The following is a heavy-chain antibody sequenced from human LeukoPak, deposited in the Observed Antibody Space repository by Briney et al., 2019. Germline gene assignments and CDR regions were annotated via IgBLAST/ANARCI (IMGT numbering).Heavy chain of an antibody. CDR2: INPNSGGT. CDR1: GYTFTGYY. J-gene: IGHJ5*02. D-gene: IGHD3-10*01. CDR3: ARDLVVRGVSWFDP. Sequence: ASVKVSCKASGYTFTGYYMHWVRQAPGQGLEWMGWINPNSGGTNYAQKFQGRVTMTRDTSISTAYMELSRLRSDDTAVYYCARDLVVRGVSWFDPWGRGTLVTVSS. V-gene: IGHV1-2*02.